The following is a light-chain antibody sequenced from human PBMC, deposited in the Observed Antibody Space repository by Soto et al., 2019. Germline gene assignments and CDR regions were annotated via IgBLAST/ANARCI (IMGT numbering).Light chain of an antibody. CDR2: QAS. CDR1: QSIANW. V-gene: IGKV1-5*03. CDR3: QQYDSYPWT. J-gene: IGKJ1*01. Sequence: DIQMTQSPSTLSASVKDSVTITCRASQSIANWLAWYQQKPGKAPKLLIYQASILESGVPSRFSGSGSGTEFTLTISSLQPDDFATYFFQQYDSYPWTFGHGTKVEI.